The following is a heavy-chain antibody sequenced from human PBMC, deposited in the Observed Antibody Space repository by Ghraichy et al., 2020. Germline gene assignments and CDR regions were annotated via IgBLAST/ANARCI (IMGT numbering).Heavy chain of an antibody. CDR1: GFTFSSYG. V-gene: IGHV3-48*02. CDR2: ISSSSSTI. D-gene: IGHD5-12*01. J-gene: IGHJ4*02. CDR3: ARGVWGGYSPLDY. Sequence: GGSLRLSCAASGFTFSSYGMNWVRQAPGKGLEWVSYISSSSSTIYYADSVKGRFTISRDNAKNSLYLQMNSLRDEDTAVYYCARGVWGGYSPLDYWGQGTLVTVSS.